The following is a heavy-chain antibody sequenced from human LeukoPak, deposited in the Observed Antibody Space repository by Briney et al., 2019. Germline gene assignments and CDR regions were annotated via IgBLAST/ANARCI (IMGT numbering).Heavy chain of an antibody. CDR2: ISESGNS. CDR1: GFSFNNFA. D-gene: IGHD5-24*01. J-gene: IGHJ4*02. CDR3: AKWLRVATTYFDY. V-gene: IGHV3-23*01. Sequence: PGGSLRLSCAASGFSFNNFAMSSVRQAPGRGLEWVSTISESGNSYYADSVKGRFTMSRDNSKNTLSLQMDTLRAEDTAEYYCAKWLRVATTYFDYWGQGVLGTVSS.